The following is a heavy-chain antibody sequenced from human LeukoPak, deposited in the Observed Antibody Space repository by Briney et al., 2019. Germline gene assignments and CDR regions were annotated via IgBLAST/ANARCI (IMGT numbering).Heavy chain of an antibody. CDR1: GYTFTSYD. CDR2: MNPNSGNT. J-gene: IGHJ5*02. CDR3: ATSYRYSGSYLNWFDP. V-gene: IGHV1-8*03. Sequence: ASVKVSCKASGYTFTSYDINWVRQATGQGLEWMGWMNPNSGNTGYAQKFQGRVTITRNTSISTAYMELSSLRSEDTAVYYCATSYRYSGSYLNWFDPWGQGTLVTVSS. D-gene: IGHD1-26*01.